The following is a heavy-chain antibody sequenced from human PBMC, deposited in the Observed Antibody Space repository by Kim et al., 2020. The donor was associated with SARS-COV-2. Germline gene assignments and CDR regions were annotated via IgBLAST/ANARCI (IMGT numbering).Heavy chain of an antibody. CDR1: GGSISSSSYY. CDR2: IYYSGST. D-gene: IGHD3-9*01. CDR3: ASRCFDNHRYDY. Sequence: SETLSLTCTVSGGSISSSSYYWGWIRQPPGKGLEWIGSIYYSGSTYYNPSLKSRVTISVDTSKNQFSLKLSSVTAADTAVYYCASRCFDNHRYDYWGQGTLVTVSS. J-gene: IGHJ4*02. V-gene: IGHV4-39*01.